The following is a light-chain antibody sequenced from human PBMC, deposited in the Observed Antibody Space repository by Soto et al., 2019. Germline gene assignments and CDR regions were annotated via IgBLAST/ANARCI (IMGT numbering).Light chain of an antibody. V-gene: IGKV3-15*01. CDR2: GAS. J-gene: IGKJ2*01. CDR3: QQYNTWPYT. Sequence: EIILTQSPASLSVSPGERATLSCRASQSVNNNLAWYQQKRGQAPRLLIYGASTRATGIPGRFRGSGSGTEFTLTITSLQSEDFAVYYCQQYNTWPYTFGQGTKLEIK. CDR1: QSVNNN.